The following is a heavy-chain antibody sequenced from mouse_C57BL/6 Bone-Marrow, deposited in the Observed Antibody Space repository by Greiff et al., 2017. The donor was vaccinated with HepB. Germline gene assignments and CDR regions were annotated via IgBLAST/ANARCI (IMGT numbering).Heavy chain of an antibody. CDR1: GFTFNTYA. CDR2: IRSKSSNYAT. V-gene: IGHV10-3*01. J-gene: IGHJ1*03. CDR3: VRDARYYYGSSYGYFDV. Sequence: EVKVVESGGGLVQPKGSLKLSCAASGFTFNTYAMHWVRQAPGKGLEWVARIRSKSSNYATYYADSVKDRFTISRDDSQSMLYLQMNNLKTEDTAMYYCVRDARYYYGSSYGYFDVWGTGTTVTVSS. D-gene: IGHD1-1*01.